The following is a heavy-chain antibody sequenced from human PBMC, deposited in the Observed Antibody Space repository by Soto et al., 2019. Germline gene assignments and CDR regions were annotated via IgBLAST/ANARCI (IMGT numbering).Heavy chain of an antibody. V-gene: IGHV1-69*01. CDR2: IIHISGKA. D-gene: IGHD2-2*01. J-gene: IGHJ6*02. CDR1: GGTFSSYA. Sequence: QVQLVQSGAEVKKPGSSVKVSCKASGGTFSSYAISWVRQAPGQGLEWMGGIIHISGKAKYAQKFQGRVTITADESTSTAYMELSSLRSEDTAVYYCARSQGSSTSLEIYYYYYYGMDVWGQGTTVTVSS. CDR3: ARSQGSSTSLEIYYYYYYGMDV.